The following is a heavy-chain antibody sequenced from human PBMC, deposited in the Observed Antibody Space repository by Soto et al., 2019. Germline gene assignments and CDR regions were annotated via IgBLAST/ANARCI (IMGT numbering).Heavy chain of an antibody. CDR2: IYYSGST. CDR1: GGSISSGDYY. Sequence: QVQLQESGPGLVKPSQTLSLTCTVSGGSISSGDYYWSWIRQPPGKGLEWIGYIYYSGSTYYNPSLKSRVTISVATSKNQFSLKLSSVTAADTAVYYCASGPTAGYYYYGMDVWGQGTTVTVSS. D-gene: IGHD4-4*01. J-gene: IGHJ6*02. CDR3: ASGPTAGYYYYGMDV. V-gene: IGHV4-30-4*01.